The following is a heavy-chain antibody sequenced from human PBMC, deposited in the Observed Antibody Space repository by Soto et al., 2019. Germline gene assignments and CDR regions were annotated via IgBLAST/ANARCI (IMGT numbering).Heavy chain of an antibody. V-gene: IGHV4-59*08. CDR2: IYYSGST. CDR1: GGSISSYY. J-gene: IGHJ4*02. CDR3: ARRYGDYFDF. Sequence: QVQLQESGPGLVKPSETLSLTCTVSGGSISSYYWSWIRQPPGKGLEWIGYIYYSGSTNYNPSLKSRVTISVDTSKNQFSLKLSSVTAADTAVYHCARRYGDYFDFWGQGTRVTVSS. D-gene: IGHD4-17*01.